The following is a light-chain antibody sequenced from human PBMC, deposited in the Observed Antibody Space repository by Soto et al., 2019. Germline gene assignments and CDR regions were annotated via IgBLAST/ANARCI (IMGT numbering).Light chain of an antibody. CDR3: AAWDDSLSVRYV. V-gene: IGLV1-47*02. Sequence: VLTQPPSASGTPGQRVTISCSGSSSNIGSNFVYWYQQRPGTAPRLLIYNNDQRPSGVPDRFSGSKSGTSASLAISGLRSEDEADYYCAAWDDSLSVRYVFGTGTKVTVL. CDR2: NND. CDR1: SSNIGSNF. J-gene: IGLJ1*01.